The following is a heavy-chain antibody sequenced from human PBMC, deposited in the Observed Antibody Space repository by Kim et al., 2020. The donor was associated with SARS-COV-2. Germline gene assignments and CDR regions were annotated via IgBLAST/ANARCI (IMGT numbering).Heavy chain of an antibody. D-gene: IGHD1-26*01. V-gene: IGHV3-72*01. J-gene: IGHJ5*02. Sequence: ATVKGRFTNSRDDSNNSLYLQMNSLKTEDTAVYYCAREGYSGSYGGWFDPWGQGTLVTVSS. CDR3: AREGYSGSYGGWFDP.